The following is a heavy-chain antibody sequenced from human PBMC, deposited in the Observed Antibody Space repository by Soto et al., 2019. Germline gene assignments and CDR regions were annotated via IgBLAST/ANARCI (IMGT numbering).Heavy chain of an antibody. J-gene: IGHJ6*02. CDR1: GGSFSGYY. CDR3: ARLGSGSYFRLVRYGMEV. D-gene: IGHD3-10*01. CDR2: INHSGST. V-gene: IGHV4-34*01. Sequence: TLSLTCAVYGGSFSGYYWSWIRQPPGKGLEWIGEINHSGSTNYNPSLKSRVTISVDTSKNQFSLKLSSVTAADTAVYYCARLGSGSYFRLVRYGMEVWGQGTTVTVSS.